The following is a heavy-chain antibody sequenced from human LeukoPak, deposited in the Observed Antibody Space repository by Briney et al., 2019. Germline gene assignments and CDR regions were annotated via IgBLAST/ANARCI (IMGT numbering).Heavy chain of an antibody. CDR2: IYYTGSP. CDR1: GGSISNGAYY. Sequence: SETLCLTCTVSGGSISNGAYYWSWIRQYPGKGLEWIGYIYYTGSPYYNPSLKSRVTISIDTSKDQFSLRLSSVTAADTAVYYCARSPYHYDSTGYSFWFDPWGQGTLVTVS. J-gene: IGHJ5*02. CDR3: ARSPYHYDSTGYSFWFDP. D-gene: IGHD3-22*01. V-gene: IGHV4-31*03.